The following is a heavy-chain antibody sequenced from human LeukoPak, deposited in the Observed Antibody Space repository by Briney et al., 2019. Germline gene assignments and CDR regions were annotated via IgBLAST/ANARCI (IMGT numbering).Heavy chain of an antibody. D-gene: IGHD3-22*01. CDR2: ISGSGGST. CDR1: GFTFSSYA. CDR3: AKDLVYDSSGYYTPGAFDI. V-gene: IGHV3-23*01. J-gene: IGHJ3*02. Sequence: GGSLRLSCAASGFTFSSYAMRWVRQAPGKGLEWVSAISGSGGSTYYADSVKGRFTISRDNSKNTLYLQMNSLRAEDTAVYYCAKDLVYDSSGYYTPGAFDIWGQGTMVTVSS.